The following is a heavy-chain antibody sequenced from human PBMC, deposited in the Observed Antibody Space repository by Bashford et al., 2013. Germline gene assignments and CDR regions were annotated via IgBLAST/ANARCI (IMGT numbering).Heavy chain of an antibody. CDR3: ARVFCSSTSCFYFDS. CDR1: GDSISSSHW. D-gene: IGHD2-2*01. J-gene: IGHJ4*02. Sequence: SETLSLTCAVSGDSISSSHWWTWVRQPPGKGLEWIGEISQSGNTNYNPSLKSRVTISVDKSKNQFSLNLNSVTAADTAVFYCARVFCSSTSCFYFDSWGQGTLVTVSS. CDR2: ISQSGNT. V-gene: IGHV4-4*02.